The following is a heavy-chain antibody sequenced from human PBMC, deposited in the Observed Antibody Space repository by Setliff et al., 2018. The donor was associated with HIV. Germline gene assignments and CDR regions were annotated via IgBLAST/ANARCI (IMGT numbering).Heavy chain of an antibody. CDR3: ARRVPPIPSGDLDY. D-gene: IGHD4-17*01. CDR1: GGTFRSHE. CDR2: INPNSSDT. J-gene: IGHJ4*02. Sequence: GASVKVSCKASGGTFRSHEISWVRQAPGQGLEWMGWINPNSSDTNYAQKFQGRVTMTRDTSISTAYMDLSRLRSDDTAVYYCARRVPPIPSGDLDYWGQGTLVTVSS. V-gene: IGHV1-2*02.